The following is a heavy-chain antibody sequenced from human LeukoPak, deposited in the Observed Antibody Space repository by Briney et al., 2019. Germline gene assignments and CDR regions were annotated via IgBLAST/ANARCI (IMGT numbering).Heavy chain of an antibody. CDR3: AREGVYNSPFDS. V-gene: IGHV3-53*01. J-gene: IGHJ4*02. Sequence: GGSLRLSCAASRFIVSNNFMSWVRQAPGKGLDWVSVMYRGGSRDYADSVKGRFTISRDNSKNTLYLQMDSLRVEDTAIYYCAREGVYNSPFDSWGRGTLVTVSS. CDR1: RFIVSNNF. D-gene: IGHD1-1*01. CDR2: MYRGGSR.